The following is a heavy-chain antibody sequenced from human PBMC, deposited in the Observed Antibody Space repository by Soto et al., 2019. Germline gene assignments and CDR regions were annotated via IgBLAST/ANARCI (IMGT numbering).Heavy chain of an antibody. CDR2: ISYDGSNK. Sequence: QVQLVESGGGVVQPGRSLRLSCAASGFTFSSYAMHWVRQAPGKGLEWVAVISYDGSNKYYADSVKGRFTISRDNSKNTLYLQMNRQAADDTAVSYCARDAGYYYGSGRYFGEEIYGMDVWGQGTTVTVSS. V-gene: IGHV3-30-3*01. D-gene: IGHD3-10*01. CDR3: ARDAGYYYGSGRYFGEEIYGMDV. CDR1: GFTFSSYA. J-gene: IGHJ6*02.